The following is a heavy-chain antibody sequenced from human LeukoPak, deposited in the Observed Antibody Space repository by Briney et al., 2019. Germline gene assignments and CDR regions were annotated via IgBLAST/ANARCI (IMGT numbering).Heavy chain of an antibody. V-gene: IGHV3-23*01. Sequence: GGSLRLSCAGSGFAFRIYAMSWVRQAPGKGLEWVSAISGSGGSTYYADSAKGRFTISRDNSKNTLYLQMNSLRVEDTAVYYCAKPPYGRGVYNYFDYWGQGTPVTVSS. CDR1: GFAFRIYA. D-gene: IGHD5-24*01. J-gene: IGHJ4*02. CDR2: ISGSGGST. CDR3: AKPPYGRGVYNYFDY.